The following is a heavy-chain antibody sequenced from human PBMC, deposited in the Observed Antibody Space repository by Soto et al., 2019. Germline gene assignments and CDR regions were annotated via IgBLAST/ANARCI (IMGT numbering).Heavy chain of an antibody. CDR2: IYYNGNT. D-gene: IGHD3-22*01. Sequence: SETLSLICTVSGGSISSGGYYWSWIRQHPGRGLEWIGYIYYNGNTYYNPSLKSRVTVSVDTSKNQFSLNVRSVTAADTAVYYCERCSLVVIPVPGFDPWGQGTLVTVSS. J-gene: IGHJ5*02. CDR3: ERCSLVVIPVPGFDP. V-gene: IGHV4-31*03. CDR1: GGSISSGGYY.